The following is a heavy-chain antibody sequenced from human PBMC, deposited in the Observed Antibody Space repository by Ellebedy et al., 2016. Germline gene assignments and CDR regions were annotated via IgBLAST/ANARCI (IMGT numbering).Heavy chain of an antibody. D-gene: IGHD6-19*01. Sequence: GESLKISXEASGFTVSNNYMSWVRQAPGKGLEWVSLIYSGGSTYYADSVKGRFTISRDNSKLYLQMNSLRAEDTAVYYCARDLTRSGWYDYWGQGTLVTVSS. V-gene: IGHV3-53*01. CDR3: ARDLTRSGWYDY. CDR2: IYSGGST. CDR1: GFTVSNNY. J-gene: IGHJ4*02.